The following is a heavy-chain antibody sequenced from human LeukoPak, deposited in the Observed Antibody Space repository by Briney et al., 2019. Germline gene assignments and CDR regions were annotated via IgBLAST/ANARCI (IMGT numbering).Heavy chain of an antibody. D-gene: IGHD3-10*01. CDR2: VHYSGST. V-gene: IGHV4-39*01. CDR1: GGSISSSSYF. J-gene: IGHJ6*03. CDR3: ARQLYVSGSYYAPMDV. Sequence: SETLSLTCSVSGGSISSSSYFWGWIRQPPGKGLEWIASVHYSGSTYYNPSLKSRLTMSVDTSKNQFSLELSSVTAADTALYFCARQLYVSGSYYAPMDVWGKGTTVTISS.